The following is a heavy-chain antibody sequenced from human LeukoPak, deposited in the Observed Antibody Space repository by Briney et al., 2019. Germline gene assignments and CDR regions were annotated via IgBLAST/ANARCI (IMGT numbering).Heavy chain of an antibody. CDR2: IYYSGST. Sequence: SETLSLTCTVSGGSISSYYWSWIRQPPGKGLEWIGYIYYSGSTNYNPSLKSRVTISVDTSKNPFSLKLSSVTAADTAVYYCARLVTFNWFDPWGQGTLVTVSS. CDR3: ARLVTFNWFDP. CDR1: GGSISSYY. D-gene: IGHD4-11*01. J-gene: IGHJ5*02. V-gene: IGHV4-59*08.